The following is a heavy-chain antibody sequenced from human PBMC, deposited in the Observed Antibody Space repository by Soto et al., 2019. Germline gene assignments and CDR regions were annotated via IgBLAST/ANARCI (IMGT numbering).Heavy chain of an antibody. D-gene: IGHD6-19*01. Sequence: ASVKVSCKASGYTFTSYYMHWLRHAPGQGLEWMGIINPSGGSTSYAQKLQGRVTMTRDTSTSTVYMELSSLRSEDTAVYYCARDSVEDSSGWYYFDYWGQGTLVTVSS. CDR1: GYTFTSYY. CDR2: INPSGGST. V-gene: IGHV1-46*03. CDR3: ARDSVEDSSGWYYFDY. J-gene: IGHJ4*02.